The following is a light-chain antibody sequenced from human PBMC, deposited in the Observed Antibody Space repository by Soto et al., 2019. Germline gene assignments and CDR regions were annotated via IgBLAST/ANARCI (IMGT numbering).Light chain of an antibody. Sequence: QSALTQPASVSGSPGQSITISCTGTSSDVGGYNSVSWYRQDPGKAHKLLVSVKHNRPSGVPGRLSASKSGTSASLAITGLQAEDEAHYYCQSYDSRLTAYVFGSGTKV. CDR1: SSDVGGYNS. CDR2: VKH. V-gene: IGLV2-14*01. J-gene: IGLJ1*01. CDR3: QSYDSRLTAYV.